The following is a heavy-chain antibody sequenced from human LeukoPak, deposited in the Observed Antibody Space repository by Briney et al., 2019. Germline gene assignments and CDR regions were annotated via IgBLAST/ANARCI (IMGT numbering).Heavy chain of an antibody. D-gene: IGHD6-13*01. CDR2: IKQDGSEK. Sequence: GGSLRLSCAASGFTFSSYWMSWVRQAPGKGLEWVANIKQDGSEKYYVDSVKGRFTISRDNAKNSLYLQMNSLRAEDTAVYYCARDNTGYSSSWSIYYYYYGMDVWGQGTTVTVSS. CDR1: GFTFSSYW. CDR3: ARDNTGYSSSWSIYYYYYGMDV. J-gene: IGHJ6*02. V-gene: IGHV3-7*01.